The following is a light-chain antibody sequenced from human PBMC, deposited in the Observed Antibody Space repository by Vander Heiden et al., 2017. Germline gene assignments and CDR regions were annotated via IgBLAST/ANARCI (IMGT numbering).Light chain of an antibody. Sequence: SYELTQPPSVSVSPGQTARITCPGDALPKQYAYWYQQKPGQAPVQVIYKDSERPSGIPERFSGSSSGTTVTLTISGVQAEDEADYYCQSADSSGTSWVFGGGTKLTVL. CDR3: QSADSSGTSWV. J-gene: IGLJ3*02. V-gene: IGLV3-25*03. CDR2: KDS. CDR1: ALPKQY.